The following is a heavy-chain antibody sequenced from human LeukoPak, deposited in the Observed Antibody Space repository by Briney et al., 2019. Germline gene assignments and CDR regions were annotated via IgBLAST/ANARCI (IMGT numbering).Heavy chain of an antibody. J-gene: IGHJ2*01. V-gene: IGHV4-39*01. Sequence: SETLSLTCTVSGGSLISSRYYWGWIRQPPGKGLEWFGSIYYSGSTYYNPSLKSRVTISVDTSKKQFSLKLSSVTAADTAVYYCATLYYYDSSGYYSGLYFDLWGRGTLVTVSS. CDR2: IYYSGST. CDR1: GGSLISSRYY. D-gene: IGHD3-22*01. CDR3: ATLYYYDSSGYYSGLYFDL.